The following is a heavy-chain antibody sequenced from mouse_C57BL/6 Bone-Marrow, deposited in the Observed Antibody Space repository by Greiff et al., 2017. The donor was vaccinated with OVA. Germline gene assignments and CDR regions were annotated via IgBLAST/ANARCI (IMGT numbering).Heavy chain of an antibody. D-gene: IGHD2-5*01. V-gene: IGHV1-82*01. J-gene: IGHJ2*01. CDR1: GYAFSSSW. CDR2: IYPGDGDT. CDR3: ARWDSNYHDY. Sequence: VKLQESGPELVKPGASVKISCKASGYAFSSSWMNWVKQRPGKGLEWIGRIYPGDGDTNYNGKFKGKATLTADKSSSTAYMQLSSLTSEDSAVYFCARWDSNYHDYWGQGTTLTVSS.